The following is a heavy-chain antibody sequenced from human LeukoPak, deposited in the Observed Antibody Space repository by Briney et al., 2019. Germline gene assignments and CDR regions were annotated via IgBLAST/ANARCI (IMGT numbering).Heavy chain of an antibody. Sequence: PGGSLRLSGVASGFIFSTFSLNWAGQAPGRGLEWVSTISTSGLYKSTADSLKGRFTISRDFDRNSLYLQMDSLRADDTAIYYCARGSYFDFWGQGTLVTVSS. V-gene: IGHV3-21*01. CDR3: ARGSYFDF. CDR1: GFIFSTFS. J-gene: IGHJ4*02. D-gene: IGHD3-10*01. CDR2: ISTSGLYK.